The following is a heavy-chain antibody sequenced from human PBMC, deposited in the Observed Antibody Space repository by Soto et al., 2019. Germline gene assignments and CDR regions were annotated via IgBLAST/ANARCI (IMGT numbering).Heavy chain of an antibody. CDR2: IYPGDSDT. CDR1: GYSFTSYW. D-gene: IGHD3-3*01. V-gene: IGHV5-51*01. Sequence: PGESLTISCKGSGYSFTSYWIGWVRQMPGKGLEWMGIIYPGDSDTRYSPSFQGQVTISADKSISTAYLQWSSLKASDTAMYYCARHLRTVFGVVKISPYYYMDVWGKGTTVTVSS. CDR3: ARHLRTVFGVVKISPYYYMDV. J-gene: IGHJ6*03.